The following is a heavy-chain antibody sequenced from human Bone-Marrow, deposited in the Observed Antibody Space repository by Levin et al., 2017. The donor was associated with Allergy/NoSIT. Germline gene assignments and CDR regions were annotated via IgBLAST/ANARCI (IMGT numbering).Heavy chain of an antibody. CDR3: ARVVSRSNSDY. D-gene: IGHD5/OR15-5a*01. Sequence: SQTLSLTCTVSGASISSRSYYWGWIRQTPGKGLEWIGSISYSGRIFYNSSLQSRVTISVDTSKKQFSLKLTSVTAADSAVYTCARVVSRSNSDYWGQGTLVTVSS. CDR2: ISYSGRI. CDR1: GASISSRSYY. V-gene: IGHV4-39*07. J-gene: IGHJ4*02.